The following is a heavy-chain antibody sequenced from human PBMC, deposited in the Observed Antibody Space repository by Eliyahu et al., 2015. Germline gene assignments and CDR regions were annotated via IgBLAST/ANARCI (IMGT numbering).Heavy chain of an antibody. V-gene: IGHV3-53*02. CDR3: ARGPETGYCSGSSCFSFDH. J-gene: IGHJ4*02. CDR2: IYSDGTA. Sequence: EVQLVETGGGLIQPGGSLRLSCAASGFSVSSNYMNWVRQAPGKGLEWVSIIYSDGTAYYADSVKGRFTISRDTSENTLYLQMHSLRAEDTAVYYCARGPETGYCSGSSCFSFDHWGQGTLVTAYS. CDR1: GFSVSSNY. D-gene: IGHD2-15*01.